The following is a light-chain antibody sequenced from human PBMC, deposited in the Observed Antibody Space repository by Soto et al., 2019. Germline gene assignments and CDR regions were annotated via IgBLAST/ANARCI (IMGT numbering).Light chain of an antibody. V-gene: IGLV2-14*01. CDR1: SSDVGGYNY. CDR2: DVN. J-gene: IGLJ2*01. Sequence: QSALTQPASVSGSPGQSITISCTGTSSDVGGYNYVSWYQQYPGKAPKLLIYDVNNRPSGVSNRFSGSKSGNTASLTISGLQPEDEADYYCSSYRGGNTQVFGGGTKLTVL. CDR3: SSYRGGNTQV.